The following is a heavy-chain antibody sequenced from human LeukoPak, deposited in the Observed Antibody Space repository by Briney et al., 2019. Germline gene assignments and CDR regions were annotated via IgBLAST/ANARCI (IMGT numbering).Heavy chain of an antibody. CDR3: ATHIAAADCGI. CDR2: ISGGGGST. V-gene: IGHV3-23*01. J-gene: IGHJ3*02. D-gene: IGHD6-13*01. CDR1: GFTFSSYA. Sequence: GGSLRLSCAASGFTFSSYAISGVRKAPGKGLEWVSAISGGGGSTYYADSLKGRFTISRDNSKNTQYLQMNSLRAEDTAVYYCATHIAAADCGIWGQGTMVTVSS.